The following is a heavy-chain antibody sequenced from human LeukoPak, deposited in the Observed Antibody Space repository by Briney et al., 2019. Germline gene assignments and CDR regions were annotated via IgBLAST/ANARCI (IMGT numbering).Heavy chain of an antibody. CDR2: INPSGGST. J-gene: IGHJ3*02. V-gene: IGHV1-46*01. D-gene: IGHD3-10*02. CDR1: VDTFTSDY. Sequence: ASEKISCKASVDTFTSDYMHWVRHAPGQGLEWMGIINPSGGSTSYAQKFQGRVTMTRNTSISTAYMELSSLRSEDTAVYYCAICSGSYYIGDAFDIWGQGTMVTVSS. CDR3: AICSGSYYIGDAFDI.